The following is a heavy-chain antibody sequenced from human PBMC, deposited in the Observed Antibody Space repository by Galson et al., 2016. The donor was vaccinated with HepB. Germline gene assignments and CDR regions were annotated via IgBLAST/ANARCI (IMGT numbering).Heavy chain of an antibody. J-gene: IGHJ4*02. CDR2: IDNDGTRT. CDR3: GRDWFGDHT. V-gene: IGHV3-74*01. CDR1: GYTFGGSW. D-gene: IGHD3-10*01. Sequence: SLRLSCAGSGYTFGGSWMQWVRQAPGKGPVWVAHIDNDGTRTTYADSVKGRFTNSRDNAKSTLYLQMNSLRADDTAVYYCGRDWFGDHTWGQGTLVTVSA.